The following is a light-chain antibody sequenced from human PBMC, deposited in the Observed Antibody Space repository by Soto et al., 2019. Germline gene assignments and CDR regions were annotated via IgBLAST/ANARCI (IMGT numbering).Light chain of an antibody. CDR3: QQYNNWLS. J-gene: IGKJ5*01. CDR1: QSVSSY. V-gene: IGKV3-15*01. Sequence: ELGMRQSPSTLSLSQGERATLSCGASQSVSSYLTWYQQTPGQAPRLLISYASSRATGIPARFSGSGSGTDFTLTISSLQSEDYAVYYYQQYNNWLSFGQGTRLEIK. CDR2: YAS.